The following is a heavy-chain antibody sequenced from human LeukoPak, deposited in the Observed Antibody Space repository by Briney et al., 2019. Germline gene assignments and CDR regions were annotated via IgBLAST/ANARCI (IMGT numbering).Heavy chain of an antibody. Sequence: ASVKLSCKASGYTFTGYYMHWLRQAPGQGLEWMGWINPNSGGTNYAQKFQGRVTMTRDTSISIAYMELSRLRSDDTAVYYCARDRGCSSTSCHFNWFDPWGQRTLVTVSS. CDR3: ARDRGCSSTSCHFNWFDP. V-gene: IGHV1-2*02. CDR1: GYTFTGYY. D-gene: IGHD2-2*01. J-gene: IGHJ5*02. CDR2: INPNSGGT.